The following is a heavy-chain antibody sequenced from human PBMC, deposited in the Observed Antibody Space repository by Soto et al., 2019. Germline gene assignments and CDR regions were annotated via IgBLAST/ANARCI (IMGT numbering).Heavy chain of an antibody. Sequence: QIQLVQSGGEVKKPGASVRVSCKASGYIFGSYGISWGRQAPGQGLEWMGWISGYNGDTIYAQKYQDRVTMTTDTSTSTGYMELRSLKSDDTAVYYCARDLMVAAAGKNWFDAWGQGTLVAVSS. D-gene: IGHD6-13*01. J-gene: IGHJ5*02. CDR2: ISGYNGDT. V-gene: IGHV1-18*01. CDR1: GYIFGSYG. CDR3: ARDLMVAAAGKNWFDA.